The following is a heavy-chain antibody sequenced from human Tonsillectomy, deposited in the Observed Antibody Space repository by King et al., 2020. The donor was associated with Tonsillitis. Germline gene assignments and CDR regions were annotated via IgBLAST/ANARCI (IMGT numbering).Heavy chain of an antibody. CDR1: GGSFSGYY. V-gene: IGHV4-34*01. D-gene: IGHD1-26*01. CDR2: INHSGST. Sequence: VQLQQWGAGLLKPSETLSLTCAVYGGSFSGYYWSWIRQPPGTGLEWIGEINHSGSTNYNPSLKIRVTISVDTSLNQFSLRLRFVTAADTAVYYCARIVVGASAESAFDVWGQGTMVTVSS. J-gene: IGHJ3*01. CDR3: ARIVVGASAESAFDV.